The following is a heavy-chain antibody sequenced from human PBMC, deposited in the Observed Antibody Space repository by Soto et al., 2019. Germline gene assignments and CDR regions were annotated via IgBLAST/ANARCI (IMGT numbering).Heavy chain of an antibody. J-gene: IGHJ3*02. CDR1: GGTFSSYA. CDR2: IIPIFGTA. D-gene: IGHD1-26*01. V-gene: IGHV1-69*12. CDR3: AGMSPTNSGSYYWELRGAFDI. Sequence: QVQLVQSGAEVKKPGSSVKVSCKASGGTFSSYAISWVRQAPGQGLEWMGGIIPIFGTANSAQKFQGRVTITADESTSTAYMELSSLRSEDTAVYYCAGMSPTNSGSYYWELRGAFDIWGQGTMVTVSS.